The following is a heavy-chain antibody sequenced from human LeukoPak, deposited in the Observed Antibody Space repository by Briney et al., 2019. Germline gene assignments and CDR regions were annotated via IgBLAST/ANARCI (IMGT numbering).Heavy chain of an antibody. D-gene: IGHD6-6*01. J-gene: IGHJ4*02. V-gene: IGHV1-8*01. CDR3: ARVDSIAAPYDY. CDR1: GYTFTSYD. CDR2: MNPNSGNT. Sequence: ASVKVSCKASGYTFTSYDINWVRQATGQGLEWMGWMNPNSGNTGYAQKFQGRVTMTRNTSISTAYMELSSLRSEDTAVYYCARVDSIAAPYDYWGQGTLVTVSS.